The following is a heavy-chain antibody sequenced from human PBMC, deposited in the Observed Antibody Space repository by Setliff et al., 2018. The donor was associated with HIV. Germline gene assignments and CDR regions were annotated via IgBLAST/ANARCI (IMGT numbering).Heavy chain of an antibody. J-gene: IGHJ5*02. CDR1: GFTLSSYA. CDR3: ARDLRSGTGDYGLGDP. Sequence: GGSLRLSCEASGFTLSSYAMHWVRQAPGKGLEWVAVISSDGSNKYYADAVKGRFTLSRDNSKNTLYLHMTSLRVGDTAFYYCARDLRSGTGDYGLGDPWGQGTLVTVSS. D-gene: IGHD4-17*01. CDR2: ISSDGSNK. V-gene: IGHV3-30*04.